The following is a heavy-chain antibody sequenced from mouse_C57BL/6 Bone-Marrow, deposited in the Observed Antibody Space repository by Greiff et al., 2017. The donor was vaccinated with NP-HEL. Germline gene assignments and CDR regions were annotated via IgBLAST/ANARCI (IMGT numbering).Heavy chain of an antibody. Sequence: EVQVVESGGDLVKPGGSLKLSCAASGFTFSSYGMSWVRQTPDKMLEWVATISSGGSYTYYPDSVKGRFTISRDNAKNTLYLQMSSLESEDTAMYYCARHCIYYDYEAWFAYWGQGTLVTVSA. D-gene: IGHD2-4*01. V-gene: IGHV5-6*01. CDR1: GFTFSSYG. J-gene: IGHJ3*01. CDR3: ARHCIYYDYEAWFAY. CDR2: ISSGGSYT.